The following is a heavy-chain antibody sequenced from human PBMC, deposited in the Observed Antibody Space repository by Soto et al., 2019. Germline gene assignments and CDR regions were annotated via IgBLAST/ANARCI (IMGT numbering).Heavy chain of an antibody. J-gene: IGHJ6*02. CDR2: ISAHNGNT. Sequence: ASVKVSCKASGYTFTSYGISWVRQAPGQGLEWMGWISAHNGNTNYAQKLQGRVTMTTDTSTSTAYMELRSLRSDDTAVYYCATASVVPWRDYYYGMDVWGQGTTVTVSS. CDR1: GYTFTSYG. CDR3: ATASVVPWRDYYYGMDV. V-gene: IGHV1-18*01. D-gene: IGHD2-2*01.